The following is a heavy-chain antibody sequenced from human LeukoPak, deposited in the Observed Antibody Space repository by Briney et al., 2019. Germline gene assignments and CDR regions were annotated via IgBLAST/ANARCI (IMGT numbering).Heavy chain of an antibody. J-gene: IGHJ4*02. CDR3: ASVLLTGGTTFDY. V-gene: IGHV1-18*01. Sequence: GASVKVSCKASGYTFTSYGISWVRQAPGQGLEWMGWISAYNGNTNYAQKLQGRVTMTEDTSTDTAYMELSRLRSDDTAVYYCASVLLTGGTTFDYWGQGTLVTVSS. D-gene: IGHD1-1*01. CDR1: GYTFTSYG. CDR2: ISAYNGNT.